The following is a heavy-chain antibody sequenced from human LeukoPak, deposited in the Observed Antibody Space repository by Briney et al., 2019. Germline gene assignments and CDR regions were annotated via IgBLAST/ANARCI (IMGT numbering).Heavy chain of an antibody. CDR2: INPNSGGT. Sequence: ASVKVSCKASGYTFTGYYMHGVRQAPGQGLEWMGWINPNSGGTNYAQKFQGRVTMTRDTSISTAYMELSRLRSDDTGVYDCARQRSASGFAGFDPRGPRTLVTASS. CDR1: GYTFTGYY. J-gene: IGHJ5*02. CDR3: ARQRSASGFAGFDP. V-gene: IGHV1-2*02. D-gene: IGHD2-15*01.